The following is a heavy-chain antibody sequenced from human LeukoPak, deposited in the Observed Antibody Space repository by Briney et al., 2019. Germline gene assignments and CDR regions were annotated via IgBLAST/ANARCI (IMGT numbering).Heavy chain of an antibody. D-gene: IGHD5-12*01. CDR3: ARVVGYYLDY. Sequence: SETLSLTCTVSGGSISSPYWSWIRQPPGKGLEWIGYIYYSGNTNYNPSLKSRVTISVDTSKNQFSLKLSSVTAADTAVYYCARVVGYYLDYWGQGTLVTVSS. V-gene: IGHV4-59*11. J-gene: IGHJ4*02. CDR1: GGSISSPY. CDR2: IYYSGNT.